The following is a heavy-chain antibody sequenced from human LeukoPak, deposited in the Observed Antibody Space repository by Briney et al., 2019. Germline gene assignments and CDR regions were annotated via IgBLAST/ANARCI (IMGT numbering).Heavy chain of an antibody. V-gene: IGHV3-15*07. CDR1: GFTFSNAW. CDR2: MKSKSDDGTT. Sequence: PGGSLRLSCAASGFTFSNAWMNWVRQAPGKGLEWVGRMKSKSDDGTTDYATPVKGRFTISRDDSKNTLFLQMNSLKTEDTAVYYCTTGGWGSPYEHFDYWGQGTLVTVSS. J-gene: IGHJ4*02. CDR3: TTGGWGSPYEHFDY. D-gene: IGHD7-27*01.